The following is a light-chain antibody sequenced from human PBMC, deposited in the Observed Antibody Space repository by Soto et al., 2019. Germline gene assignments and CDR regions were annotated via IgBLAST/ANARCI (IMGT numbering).Light chain of an antibody. V-gene: IGKV1-39*01. CDR3: QQTYSIPWT. CDR1: QSVSNF. CDR2: AAS. Sequence: DIQMTQSPSSLFASVGDRVTITCRASQSVSNFLNWYQQKRGKAPRLLIYAASRLQSGVPSGFSGSGSETEFTLTITTLQPEDFAIYYCQQTYSIPWTFSQGTRVEIK. J-gene: IGKJ1*01.